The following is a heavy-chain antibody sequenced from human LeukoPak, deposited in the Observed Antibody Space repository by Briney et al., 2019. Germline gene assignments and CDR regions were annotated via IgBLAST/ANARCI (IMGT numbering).Heavy chain of an antibody. CDR2: IYYSGST. CDR3: ARTYYDFWSGHRYYFDY. D-gene: IGHD3-3*01. J-gene: IGHJ4*02. V-gene: IGHV4-59*01. Sequence: SETLSLTCAVYGGSFSGYYWSWLRQPPGKGLEWVGYIYYSGSTNYNPSLKSRVTISVDTSKNQFSLKLSSVTAADTAVYYCARTYYDFWSGHRYYFDYWGQGTLVTVSS. CDR1: GGSFSGYY.